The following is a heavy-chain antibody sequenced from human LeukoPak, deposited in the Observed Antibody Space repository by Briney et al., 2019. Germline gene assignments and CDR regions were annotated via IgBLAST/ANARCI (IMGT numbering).Heavy chain of an antibody. CDR2: IKSKTDGGTT. CDR3: TTEDGVVIPHFDY. D-gene: IGHD3-3*01. Sequence: GGSLRLSCAASGFTFSNAWMSWVRQAPGKGLEWVGRIKSKTDGGTTDYAAPVKGRFTISRDDSKNTLYLQMSSLKTEDTAVYYCTTEDGVVIPHFDYWGQGTLVSVSS. J-gene: IGHJ4*02. CDR1: GFTFSNAW. V-gene: IGHV3-15*01.